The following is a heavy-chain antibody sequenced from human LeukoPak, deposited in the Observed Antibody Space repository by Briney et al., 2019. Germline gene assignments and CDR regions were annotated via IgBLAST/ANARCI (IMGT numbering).Heavy chain of an antibody. D-gene: IGHD3-16*01. CDR1: GGSISSYY. CDR2: IYYSGST. Sequence: SETLSLTCSVSGGSISSYYWSWIRQPPGKGLEWIGYIYYSGSTNYNPSLKSRVTISVDTSKNQFSLKLSSVTAADTAVYYCARESGSYLWRSWLNPWGQGTLVTVSS. V-gene: IGHV4-59*01. CDR3: ARESGSYLWRSWLNP. J-gene: IGHJ5*02.